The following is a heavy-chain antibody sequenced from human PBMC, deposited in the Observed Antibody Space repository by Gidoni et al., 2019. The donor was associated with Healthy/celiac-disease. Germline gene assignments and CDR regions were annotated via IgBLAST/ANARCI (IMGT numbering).Heavy chain of an antibody. J-gene: IGHJ4*02. CDR2: ISGSGGSP. D-gene: IGHD3-10*01. CDR1: GFTVSSYA. CDR3: AKDLGNYYGSGSYSEVYYFDY. V-gene: IGHV3-23*04. Sequence: VQLVESGGGLGQPGGSLSLSCAASGFTVSSYAMSWVRQAPGKGLEWVSAISGSGGSPDYADSVKGRFTISRDNSKNTLYLHMNCLRAEDTAVYYCAKDLGNYYGSGSYSEVYYFDYWGQGTLVTVSS.